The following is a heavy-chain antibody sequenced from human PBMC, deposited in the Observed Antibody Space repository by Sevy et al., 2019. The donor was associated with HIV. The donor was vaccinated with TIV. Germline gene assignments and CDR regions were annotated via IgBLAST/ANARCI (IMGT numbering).Heavy chain of an antibody. CDR3: AKGYCSGGSCPRDYYYYGMDA. Sequence: ETLSLTCAVSGYSISSGYYWGWIRQPPGKGLEWVSSITTSGRYTYSADSVEGRFTISRDNSQNTVYLQMNSLRVDDTAVYYCAKGYCSGGSCPRDYYYYGMDAWGQGTTVTVSS. J-gene: IGHJ6*02. CDR2: ITTSGRYT. CDR1: GYSISSGYY. V-gene: IGHV3-23*01. D-gene: IGHD2-15*01.